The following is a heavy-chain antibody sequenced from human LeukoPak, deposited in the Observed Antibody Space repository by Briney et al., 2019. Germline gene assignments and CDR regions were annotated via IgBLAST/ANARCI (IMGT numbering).Heavy chain of an antibody. V-gene: IGHV4-34*01. J-gene: IGHJ2*01. CDR3: AIGVGRHWYFEL. CDR2: INHSGST. D-gene: IGHD1-26*01. Sequence: PSETLSLTCAVYVGSFSDYYWSWIRQPPGKGLEWIGEINHSGSTNYNPSLKSRVSISVDTSKNQFSLKLSSVTAADTAVYYCAIGVGRHWYFELWGRGTPVTVSS. CDR1: VGSFSDYY.